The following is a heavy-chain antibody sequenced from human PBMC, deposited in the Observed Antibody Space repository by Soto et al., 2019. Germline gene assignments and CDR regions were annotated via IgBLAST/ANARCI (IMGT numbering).Heavy chain of an antibody. J-gene: IGHJ4*02. CDR3: ARESRRYYGFWSGYSSDY. D-gene: IGHD3-3*01. CDR1: GYTFTSYG. V-gene: IGHV1-18*04. Sequence: ASVKVSCKASGYTFTSYGISWVRQAPGQGLEWMGWISAYNGNTNYAQKLQGRVTMTTDTSTSTAYMELRSLRSDDTAVYYCARESRRYYGFWSGYSSDYWGQGTLVTFSS. CDR2: ISAYNGNT.